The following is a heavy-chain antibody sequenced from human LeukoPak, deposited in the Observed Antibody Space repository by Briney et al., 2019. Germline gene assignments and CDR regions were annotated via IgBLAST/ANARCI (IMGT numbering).Heavy chain of an antibody. Sequence: GGSLRLSCAASGFTFSGSAMHWVRPASGKGLEWVGRIRSKANSYATAYAASVKGRLTISIDESKNTAYLQMNSLKTEDTAVYYCTRHRGYSSGWYYFDYWGQGTLVTVSS. CDR3: TRHRGYSSGWYYFDY. J-gene: IGHJ4*02. CDR2: IRSKANSYAT. D-gene: IGHD6-19*01. CDR1: GFTFSGSA. V-gene: IGHV3-73*01.